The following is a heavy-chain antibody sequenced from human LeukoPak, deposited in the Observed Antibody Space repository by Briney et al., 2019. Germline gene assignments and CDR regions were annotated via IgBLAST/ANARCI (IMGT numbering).Heavy chain of an antibody. Sequence: GGSLRLSCAASGFTVSSNYMSWVRQAPGKGLERVSVIYSGGSTYYADSVKGRFTISRDNSKNTLYLQMNSLRAEDTAVYYCAPHTARPPYYYYYYMDVWGKGTTVTVSS. J-gene: IGHJ6*03. CDR3: APHTARPPYYYYYYMDV. CDR1: GFTVSSNY. V-gene: IGHV3-66*02. D-gene: IGHD6-6*01. CDR2: IYSGGST.